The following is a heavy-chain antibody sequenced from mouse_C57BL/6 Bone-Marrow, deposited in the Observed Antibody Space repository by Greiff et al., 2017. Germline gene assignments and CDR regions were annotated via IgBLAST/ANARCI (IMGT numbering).Heavy chain of an antibody. V-gene: IGHV1-22*01. Sequence: EVQLQQSGPELVKPGASVKMSCKASGYKFTDYNMHWVKQSHGKSLEWIGYINPNNGGTSYNQKFKGKATLTVNKSSSTAYMELRSLTSEDSAVYYCVSYGSSYGYAMDYWGQGTSVTVSS. J-gene: IGHJ4*01. CDR2: INPNNGGT. D-gene: IGHD1-1*01. CDR1: GYKFTDYN. CDR3: VSYGSSYGYAMDY.